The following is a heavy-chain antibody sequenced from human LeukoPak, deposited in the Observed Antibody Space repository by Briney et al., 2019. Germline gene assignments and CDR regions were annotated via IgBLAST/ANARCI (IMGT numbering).Heavy chain of an antibody. D-gene: IGHD6-13*01. CDR1: MQSLTTYY. J-gene: IGHJ2*01. Sequence: SETLSLTCSASMQSLTTYYWTWIRQPAGQGLEWIGRVDTSGSTNFNPSLGSRVTMSIDTSKSQFSLTLNSVTAADTAVYYCARFFRQQNYWYLDVWGRGILVTVSS. CDR2: VDTSGST. V-gene: IGHV4-59*10. CDR3: ARFFRQQNYWYLDV.